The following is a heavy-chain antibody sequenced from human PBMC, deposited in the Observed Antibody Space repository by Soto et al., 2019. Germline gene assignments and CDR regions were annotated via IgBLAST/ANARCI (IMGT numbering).Heavy chain of an antibody. J-gene: IGHJ5*02. CDR1: GYTFNTEG. Sequence: QVQLLQSGAEVKQPGASVKVSCKASGYTFNTEGITWVRQAPGQGLEWMGWISAYNGDTSYAQRFQDRVTMTRDTSTSAASRGVMSLRSDDTAVYYCARGGLSGVTGLGAWGQGTLVTVSS. D-gene: IGHD3-16*02. V-gene: IGHV1-18*01. CDR3: ARGGLSGVTGLGA. CDR2: ISAYNGDT.